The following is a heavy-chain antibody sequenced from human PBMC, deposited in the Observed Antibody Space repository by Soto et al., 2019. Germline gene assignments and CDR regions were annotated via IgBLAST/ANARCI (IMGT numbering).Heavy chain of an antibody. V-gene: IGHV4-39*01. J-gene: IGHJ6*01. CDR3: AXLSATFSGYSYGSIVHV. D-gene: IGHD5-18*01. CDR2: IYYSGST. Sequence: PSETLSLTCTVSGGSISSSSYYWGWIRQPPGKGLEWIGSIYYSGSTYYNPSLKSRVTISVDTSKNQFSLKLSSVTAADTAVYYCAXLSATFSGYSYGSIVHVWGQGTTVTVSS. CDR1: GGSISSSSYY.